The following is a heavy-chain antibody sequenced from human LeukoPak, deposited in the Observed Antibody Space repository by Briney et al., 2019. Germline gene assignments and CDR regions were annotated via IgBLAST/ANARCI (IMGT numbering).Heavy chain of an antibody. J-gene: IGHJ4*02. CDR1: GFTFSSYE. CDR3: AREGGGNSLNY. V-gene: IGHV3-48*03. CDR2: ISSSGSTI. D-gene: IGHD4-23*01. Sequence: GGSLRLSXAASGFTFSSYEMNWVRQAPGKGLEWVSYISSSGSTIYYADSVKGRFTISRDNAKNSLYLQMNSLRAEDTAVYYCAREGGGNSLNYWGQGTLVTVSS.